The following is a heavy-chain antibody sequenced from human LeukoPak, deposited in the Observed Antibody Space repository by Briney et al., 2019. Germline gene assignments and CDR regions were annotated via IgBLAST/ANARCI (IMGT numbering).Heavy chain of an antibody. V-gene: IGHV4-31*03. CDR2: IYYSGST. Sequence: SETLSLTCTVSGGSISSGGYYWSWIRQHPGKGLGWIGYIYYSGSTYYNPSLKSRVTISVDTSKNQFSLKLSSVTAADTAVYYCARARTYYYDSSGYRYWFDPWGQGTLVTVSS. CDR3: ARARTYYYDSSGYRYWFDP. D-gene: IGHD3-22*01. J-gene: IGHJ5*02. CDR1: GGSISSGGYY.